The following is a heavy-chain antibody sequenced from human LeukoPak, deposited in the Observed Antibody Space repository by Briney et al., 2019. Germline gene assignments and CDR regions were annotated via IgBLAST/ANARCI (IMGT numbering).Heavy chain of an antibody. Sequence: GGSLRLSCAASRFTFSSYSMNWVRQAPGKGLEWVSSISSSSSYIYYAGSVKGRFTISRDNAKNSLYLKMNSLRAEDTAVYYCARGRGVMCSGGSCSLGWFDPWGQGTLVTVSS. CDR1: RFTFSSYS. J-gene: IGHJ5*02. CDR3: ARGRGVMCSGGSCSLGWFDP. D-gene: IGHD2-15*01. V-gene: IGHV3-21*01. CDR2: ISSSSSYI.